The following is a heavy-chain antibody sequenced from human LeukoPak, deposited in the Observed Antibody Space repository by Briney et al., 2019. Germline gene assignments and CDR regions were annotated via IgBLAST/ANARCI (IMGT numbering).Heavy chain of an antibody. J-gene: IGHJ4*02. V-gene: IGHV3-48*03. CDR1: GFTFSNYA. Sequence: GGSLRLSCAASGFTFSNYAMSWVRQAPGKGLEWVSYISTSGNTIYYADSVKGRFTISRDNAKNSLYLQMNSLRAEDTAVYYCARSFAYWGQGTLVTVSS. CDR2: ISTSGNTI. CDR3: ARSFAY.